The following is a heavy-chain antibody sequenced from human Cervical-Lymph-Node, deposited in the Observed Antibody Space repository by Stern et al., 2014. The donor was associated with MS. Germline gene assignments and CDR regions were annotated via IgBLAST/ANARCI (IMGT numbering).Heavy chain of an antibody. CDR2: IIPVFGTA. J-gene: IGHJ6*02. CDR3: ARDGRHRYTYALDV. D-gene: IGHD1-14*01. V-gene: IGHV1-69*01. Sequence: QVQLVQSGAEVKKPGSSVKVSCKASGGTFNVYAINWLRQAPGQGLEWMGGIIPVFGTANYAQNFQGRVTITADESTRTSSMQLSSLTFNDTAVYYCARDGRHRYTYALDVWGQGTTVTVSS. CDR1: GGTFNVYA.